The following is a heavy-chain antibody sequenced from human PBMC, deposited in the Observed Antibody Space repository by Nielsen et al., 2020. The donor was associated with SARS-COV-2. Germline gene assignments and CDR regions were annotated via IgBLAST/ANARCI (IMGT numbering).Heavy chain of an antibody. CDR1: GYTFTGYY. CDR3: ARSMVVVVIAPTNDAFDI. V-gene: IGHV1-2*04. J-gene: IGHJ3*02. D-gene: IGHD3-22*01. Sequence: ASVKVSCKASGYTFTGYYMHWVRQAPGQGLEWMGWINPNSGGTNYAQKFQGWVTMTRDTSISTAYMELSRLRSDDTAVYYCARSMVVVVIAPTNDAFDIWGQGTMVTVSS. CDR2: INPNSGGT.